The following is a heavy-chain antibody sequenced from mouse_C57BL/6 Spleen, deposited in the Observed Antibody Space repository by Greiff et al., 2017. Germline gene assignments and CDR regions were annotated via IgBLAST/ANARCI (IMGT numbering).Heavy chain of an antibody. V-gene: IGHV5-17*01. CDR3: AREIYDGYSNSFAY. CDR2: ISSGSSTI. CDR1: GFTFSDYG. Sequence: EVQLVESGGGLVKPGGSLKLSCAASGFTFSDYGMHWVRQDPEKGLEWDAYISSGSSTIYYADTVTGRFTISRDNAKNTLFLQMTSQRSEDTAMYYCAREIYDGYSNSFAYWGQGTLVTVSA. D-gene: IGHD2-3*01. J-gene: IGHJ3*01.